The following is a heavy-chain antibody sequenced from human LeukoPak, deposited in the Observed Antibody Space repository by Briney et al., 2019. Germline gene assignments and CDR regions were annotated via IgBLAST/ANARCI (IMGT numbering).Heavy chain of an antibody. CDR2: IYYSGST. CDR1: GGSISSSSYY. CDR3: ARAGRLFPQVASFDY. V-gene: IGHV4-39*07. J-gene: IGHJ4*02. Sequence: SETLSLTCTVSGGSISSSSYYWGWIRQPPGKGLEWIGSIYYSGSTYYNPSLKSRVTISVDTSKNQFSLKLSSVTAADTAVYYCARAGRLFPQVASFDYWGQGTLVTVSS. D-gene: IGHD3-22*01.